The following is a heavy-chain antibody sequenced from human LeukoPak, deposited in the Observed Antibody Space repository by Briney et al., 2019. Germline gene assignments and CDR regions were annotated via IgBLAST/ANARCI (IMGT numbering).Heavy chain of an antibody. J-gene: IGHJ6*03. CDR1: GGSISSYY. CDR3: ARIRLEWLPSPYYYYIDV. CDR2: IYYSGST. V-gene: IGHV4-59*12. Sequence: SETLSLTCTFSGGSISSYYWSWIRQPPGKGLQWIGYIYYSGSTNYNPSLKSRVTISVDTSKNQFSLKLSSVTAADTAVYYCARIRLEWLPSPYYYYIDVWGKGTTVTVSS. D-gene: IGHD3-3*01.